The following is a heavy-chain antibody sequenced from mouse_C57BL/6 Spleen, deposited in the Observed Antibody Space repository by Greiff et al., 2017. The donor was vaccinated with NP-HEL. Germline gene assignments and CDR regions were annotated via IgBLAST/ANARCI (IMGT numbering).Heavy chain of an antibody. Sequence: QVQLQQPGAELVKPGASVKLSCKASGYTFTSYWMHWVKQRPGQGLEWIGYINPSSGYTKYNQKFKDKATLTADKSSSTAYMQLSSLTYEDSAVYYCARGYYDYDGFAYWGQGTLVTVSA. V-gene: IGHV1-7*01. CDR3: ARGYYDYDGFAY. J-gene: IGHJ3*01. CDR2: INPSSGYT. CDR1: GYTFTSYW. D-gene: IGHD2-4*01.